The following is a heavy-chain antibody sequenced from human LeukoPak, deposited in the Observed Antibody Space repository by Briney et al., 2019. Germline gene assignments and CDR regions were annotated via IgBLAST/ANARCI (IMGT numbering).Heavy chain of an antibody. CDR3: ARDMITFGGVLST. J-gene: IGHJ4*02. CDR2: INAGNGNT. CDR1: GYTFTSYA. Sequence: GPSVKVSCKASGYTFTSYAMHWVRQAPGQRLEWMGWINAGNGNTKYSQKFQGRVTITRDTSASTAYMELSSLRSEDTAVYYCARDMITFGGVLSTWGQGTLVTVSS. V-gene: IGHV1-3*01. D-gene: IGHD3-16*01.